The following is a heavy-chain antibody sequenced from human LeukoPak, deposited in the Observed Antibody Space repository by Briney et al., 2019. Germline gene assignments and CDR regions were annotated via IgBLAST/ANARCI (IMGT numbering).Heavy chain of an antibody. CDR1: GFTFSSYW. CDR3: ARDIEQLVLDY. J-gene: IGHJ4*02. V-gene: IGHV3-74*01. D-gene: IGHD6-6*01. Sequence: GGSLRLSCAASGFTFSSYWMHWDRQAPGKGLVWVSRINTDGSSTSYADSVKGRFTISRDNAKNTLYLKMNSLRAEDTAVYYCARDIEQLVLDYWGQGTLVTVSS. CDR2: INTDGSST.